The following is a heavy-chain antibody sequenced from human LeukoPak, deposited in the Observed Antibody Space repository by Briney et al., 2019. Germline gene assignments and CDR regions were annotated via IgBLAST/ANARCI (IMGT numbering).Heavy chain of an antibody. D-gene: IGHD2-21*02. V-gene: IGHV1-46*01. CDR1: GYTFTSYY. Sequence: ASVKVSCKASGYTFTSYYMHWVRQAPGQGLEWMGIINPSGGSTSYAQKFQGRVTMTRDTSTSTVYMELSSLRSEDTAVYYCARCPVTAIPRGSWYFDLWGRGTLVTVSS. CDR2: INPSGGST. CDR3: ARCPVTAIPRGSWYFDL. J-gene: IGHJ2*01.